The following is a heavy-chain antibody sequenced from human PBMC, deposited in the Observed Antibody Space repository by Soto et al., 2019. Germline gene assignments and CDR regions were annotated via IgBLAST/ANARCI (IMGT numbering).Heavy chain of an antibody. Sequence: SETLSLTXTVSGGSISSYYWSWIRQPAGKGLEWIGRIYTSGSTNYNPSLKSRVTMSVDTSKNQFSLKLSSVTAADTAVYYCARACSSNSCYDVFDYWGQGTLVTVSS. D-gene: IGHD2-2*01. J-gene: IGHJ4*02. V-gene: IGHV4-4*07. CDR2: IYTSGST. CDR1: GGSISSYY. CDR3: ARACSSNSCYDVFDY.